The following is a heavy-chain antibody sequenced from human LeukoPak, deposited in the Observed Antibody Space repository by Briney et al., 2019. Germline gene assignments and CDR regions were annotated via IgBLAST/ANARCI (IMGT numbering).Heavy chain of an antibody. CDR3: ARCGYGNYSYYYMAV. CDR2: MNPNSGNT. D-gene: IGHD3-22*01. J-gene: IGHJ6*03. V-gene: IGHV1-8*01. Sequence: ASVKVSCKASGYTFTSYDINWVRQATGQGLEWMGWMNPNSGNTGYAQKFQGRVTMTRNTSISAAYMELSSLRAQDTAVYYCARCGYGNYSYYYMAVWGKGTTVTVSS. CDR1: GYTFTSYD.